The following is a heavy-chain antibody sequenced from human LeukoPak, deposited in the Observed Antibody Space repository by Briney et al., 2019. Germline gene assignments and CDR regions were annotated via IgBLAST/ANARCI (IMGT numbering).Heavy chain of an antibody. CDR3: ARGNEIFGVETIKTRIDY. V-gene: IGHV1-2*06. Sequence: ASVKVSCKASGYTLTSYYMHWVRQAPGQGLEWMGRINPNSGDTKYAQKFQGRVTVTRDTSISTAYMELSRLRSDDTAVFYCARGNEIFGVETIKTRIDYWGQGTLVTVST. CDR2: INPNSGDT. CDR1: GYTLTSYY. D-gene: IGHD3-3*01. J-gene: IGHJ4*02.